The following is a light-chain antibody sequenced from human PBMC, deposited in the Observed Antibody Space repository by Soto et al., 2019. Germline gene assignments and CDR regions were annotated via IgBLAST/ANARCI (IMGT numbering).Light chain of an antibody. CDR2: SNN. V-gene: IGLV1-44*01. CDR3: CAWECSLNGVV. Sequence: QSVLTQPPSASGTPGQRVTISCSGSSSNIGSNTVNWYQQLPGTAPKLLIYSNNQRPSGVPDRFSGSKSGTSASLAISGLQAEDEADYYWCAWECSLNGVVFGRGTKLTVL. J-gene: IGLJ2*01. CDR1: SSNIGSNT.